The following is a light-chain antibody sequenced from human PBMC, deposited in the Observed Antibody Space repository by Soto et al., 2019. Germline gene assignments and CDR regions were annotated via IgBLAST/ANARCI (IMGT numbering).Light chain of an antibody. CDR2: EVS. CDR3: SSYTSSITLV. Sequence: SALTQPASVSGSPGQSITISCTGASSGVGGYNYVSWYQQHPGKAPKLMIYEVSNRPSGVSNRFSGSKSGNTASLTISGLQAEDEADYYFSSYTSSITLVFGGGTKLTVL. J-gene: IGLJ2*01. CDR1: SSGVGGYNY. V-gene: IGLV2-14*01.